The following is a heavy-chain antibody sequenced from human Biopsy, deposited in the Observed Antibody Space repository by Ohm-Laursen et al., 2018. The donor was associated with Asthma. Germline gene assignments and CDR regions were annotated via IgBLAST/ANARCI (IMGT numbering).Heavy chain of an antibody. CDR1: GFVFSQCG. CDR3: ARQSGQEYGDSIPFDT. J-gene: IGHJ3*02. CDR2: VSSDGHNK. Sequence: SLRLSCSAPGFVFSQCGMHWVRQGPGKGLEWVALVSSDGHNKYYEDSVRGRFTISRDNSRNRLYLQINSLTVEDSAVYFCARQSGQEYGDSIPFDTWGQGTKVAVSS. D-gene: IGHD3-22*01. V-gene: IGHV3-30*03.